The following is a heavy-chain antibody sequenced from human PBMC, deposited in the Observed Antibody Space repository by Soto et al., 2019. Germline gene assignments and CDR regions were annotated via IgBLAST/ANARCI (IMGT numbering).Heavy chain of an antibody. V-gene: IGHV4-59*01. Sequence: SETLSLTCTVSRGSINNNYWSWIRQPPGKGLEWIGHIYYSGSTNYNPSLKSRVTISVDTSKNQFSLKLSSVTAADTAVYYCARFYSGYPFDYWGQGTLVTVSS. CDR1: RGSINNNY. CDR3: ARFYSGYPFDY. J-gene: IGHJ4*02. CDR2: IYYSGST. D-gene: IGHD5-12*01.